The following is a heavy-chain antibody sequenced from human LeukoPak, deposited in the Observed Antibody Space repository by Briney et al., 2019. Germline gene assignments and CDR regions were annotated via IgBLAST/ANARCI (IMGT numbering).Heavy chain of an antibody. CDR3: AKDLMGGNDIRYYFDY. D-gene: IGHD4-23*01. CDR2: TSGSGGST. Sequence: PGGSLRLSCAASGFTFSSYAMSWVRQAPGKGLEWVSATSGSGGSTYYADSVKGRFTISRDNSKNTLYLQMNRLRAEDTAVYYCAKDLMGGNDIRYYFDYWGQGTLVTVSS. CDR1: GFTFSSYA. J-gene: IGHJ4*02. V-gene: IGHV3-23*01.